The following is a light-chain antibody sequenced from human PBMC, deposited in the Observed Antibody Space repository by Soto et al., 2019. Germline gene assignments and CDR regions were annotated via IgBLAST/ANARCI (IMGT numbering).Light chain of an antibody. J-gene: IGKJ5*01. CDR3: QQSYSPPPTT. CDR1: QSISSY. Sequence: DIQLTQSPSSLSASVGDRVTMTCRASQSISSYLNWYQQRPGKAPNLLIYATSSLRTGVPSRFRGSRSGADFTLTISNLQPEDFATYYCQQSYSPPPTTFGQGTRLEIK. V-gene: IGKV1-39*01. CDR2: ATS.